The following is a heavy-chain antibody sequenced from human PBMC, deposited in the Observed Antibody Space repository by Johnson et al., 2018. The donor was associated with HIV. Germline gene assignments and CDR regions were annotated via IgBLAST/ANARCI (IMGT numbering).Heavy chain of an antibody. Sequence: EVQLVESGGGLVQPGGSLRLSCAASGFTFSSHWMSWVRQAPGKGLEWVANIKQDGTEKYYVDSVKGRFTISRDNAKNLLFLQMNSLGAEDTAVYYCAREERDGINSAFDIWGQGTMVTVSS. V-gene: IGHV3-7*01. CDR3: AREERDGINSAFDI. CDR2: IKQDGTEK. J-gene: IGHJ3*02. D-gene: IGHD5-24*01. CDR1: GFTFSSHW.